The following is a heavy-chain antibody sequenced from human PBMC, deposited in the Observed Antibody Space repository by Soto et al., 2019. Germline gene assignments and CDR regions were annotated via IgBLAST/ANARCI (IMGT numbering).Heavy chain of an antibody. D-gene: IGHD3-22*01. CDR3: ARRAAQTMIVVDYFDY. CDR1: GDSISSGGFS. Sequence: SETLSLTCAVSGDSISSGGFSWSWIRQPPGKGLEWIGYIYHSGSSFYNPSLKSRVTISVDKSKNQFSLKLSSVTAADTAVYYCARRAAQTMIVVDYFDYWGQGTLVTVSS. V-gene: IGHV4-30-2*01. CDR2: IYHSGSS. J-gene: IGHJ4*02.